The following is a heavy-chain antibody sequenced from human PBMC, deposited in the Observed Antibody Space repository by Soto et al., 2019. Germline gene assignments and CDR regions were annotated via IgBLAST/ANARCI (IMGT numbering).Heavy chain of an antibody. Sequence: ASVKVSCKASGYTFTSYGISWVRQAPGQGLEWMGWISAYNGNTKYSQKFQGRVTITRDTSASTAYMELSSLRSEDTAVYYCARSGVVITPLYYYYYGMDVWGQGTTVTVSS. CDR3: ARSGVVITPLYYYYYGMDV. CDR1: GYTFTSYG. CDR2: ISAYNGNT. D-gene: IGHD3-3*01. V-gene: IGHV1-18*04. J-gene: IGHJ6*02.